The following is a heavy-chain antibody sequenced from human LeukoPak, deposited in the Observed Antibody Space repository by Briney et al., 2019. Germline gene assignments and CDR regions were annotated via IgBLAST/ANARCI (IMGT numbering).Heavy chain of an antibody. CDR1: GFTFSSYT. Sequence: GGSLRLSCTASGFTFSSYTMSWVRQAPGKGLEWVAVISYDGSNKYYADSVKGRFTISRDNSKNTLYLQMNSLRAEDTAVYYCARSPGYYGMDVWGQGTTVTVSS. J-gene: IGHJ6*02. CDR3: ARSPGYYGMDV. CDR2: ISYDGSNK. D-gene: IGHD2-15*01. V-gene: IGHV3-30*14.